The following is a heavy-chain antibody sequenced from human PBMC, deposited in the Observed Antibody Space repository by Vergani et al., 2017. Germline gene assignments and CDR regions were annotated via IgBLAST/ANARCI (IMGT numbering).Heavy chain of an antibody. CDR2: IYYGVIT. CDR1: GGSISSSSTY. D-gene: IGHD6-19*01. CDR3: ARHPGSGWYAGYYYYYYGMDV. Sequence: QLQLQESGPGLVNPSETLSLTCTVSGGSISSSSTYWAWLRHPPGKGLEWIGRIYYGVITYSNPSLKLRVTIFVDTSKNQFSLKLSSVTAADTAVYYCARHPGSGWYAGYYYYYYGMDVWGQGTTVTVSS. V-gene: IGHV4-39*01. J-gene: IGHJ6*02.